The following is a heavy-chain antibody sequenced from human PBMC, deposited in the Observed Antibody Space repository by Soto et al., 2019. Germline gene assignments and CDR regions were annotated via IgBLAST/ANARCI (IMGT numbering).Heavy chain of an antibody. J-gene: IGHJ4*02. Sequence: GGSLRLSCAASGFTFNTYGMNWVRQVPGKGLEWVSYISSSSTVIYYADSVKGRFTISRDNSRNTQYLQMSSLRADDTAVYYCVKGEFYYDSSAYYPFASWGQGTLVTVSS. V-gene: IGHV3-48*01. CDR1: GFTFNTYG. CDR2: ISSSSTVI. D-gene: IGHD3-22*01. CDR3: VKGEFYYDSSAYYPFAS.